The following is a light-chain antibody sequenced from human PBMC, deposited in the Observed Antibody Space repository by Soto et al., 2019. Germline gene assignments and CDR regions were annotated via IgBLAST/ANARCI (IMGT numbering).Light chain of an antibody. V-gene: IGKV4-1*01. CDR2: WAS. J-gene: IGKJ3*01. Sequence: DIVMTQSPDSLAVSLGERATINYKSSQSVLYSSNNKNYLAWYQQKPGQPPKLLTYWASIRESGVPDRFSGSGSGTDFTLTISSLQAEDVAVYYCQQYYSTPFTFGPGTKVDIK. CDR1: QSVLYSSNNKNY. CDR3: QQYYSTPFT.